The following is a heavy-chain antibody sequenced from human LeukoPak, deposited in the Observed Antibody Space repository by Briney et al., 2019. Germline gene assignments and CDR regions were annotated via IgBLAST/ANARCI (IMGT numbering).Heavy chain of an antibody. CDR3: VRAIGKSEGY. Sequence: QSGGSLRLSCAASGFTLSSYWMSWVRQAPGKGLEWVANIKQDGSEKYYVDSVKGRFTISRDNAKNSLYLQMNSLGGEDTAVYYCVRAIGKSEGYWGQGTLVTVSS. J-gene: IGHJ4*02. CDR2: IKQDGSEK. V-gene: IGHV3-7*01. D-gene: IGHD4-23*01. CDR1: GFTLSSYW.